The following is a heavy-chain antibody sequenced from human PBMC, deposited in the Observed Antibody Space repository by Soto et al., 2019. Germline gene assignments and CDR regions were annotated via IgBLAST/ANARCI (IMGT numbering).Heavy chain of an antibody. CDR3: ARGTVGATGGYYYYGMDV. J-gene: IGHJ6*02. V-gene: IGHV4-31*03. D-gene: IGHD1-26*01. Sequence: SETLSLTCTVSGGSISSGGYYWSWIRQHPGKGLEWIGCIYYSGSTYYNPSLKSRVTISVDTSKNQFSLKLSSVTAADTAVYYCARGTVGATGGYYYYGMDVWGQGTTVTVSS. CDR2: IYYSGST. CDR1: GGSISSGGYY.